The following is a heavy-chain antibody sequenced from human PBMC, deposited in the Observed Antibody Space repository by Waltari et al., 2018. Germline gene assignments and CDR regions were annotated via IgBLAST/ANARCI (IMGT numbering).Heavy chain of an antibody. D-gene: IGHD5-18*01. CDR1: GYSTSSGYY. Sequence: VQLQESGPGLVKPSETLSLTCAVSGYSTSSGYYWGWLRQPPGKGLEWIGSIYHSGSTYHNPSLKSRVTISVDTSKNQFSLKLSSVTAADTAVYYCATRLYSYGHGWGYWGQGTLVTVSS. J-gene: IGHJ4*02. CDR3: ATRLYSYGHGWGY. V-gene: IGHV4-38-2*01. CDR2: IYHSGST.